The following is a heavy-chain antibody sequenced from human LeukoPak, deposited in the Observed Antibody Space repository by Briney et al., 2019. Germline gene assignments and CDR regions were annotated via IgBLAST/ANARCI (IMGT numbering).Heavy chain of an antibody. Sequence: PGGSLRLSCSAPGLSFLTYCVDRARQAPGKGLEWVSTISDSGGGTYYADSVKGRFTISRDNSKNTLYLQMNSLRADDTAAYYYDGTDFWGQGTLVTVSS. J-gene: IGHJ4*02. CDR2: ISDSGGGT. CDR1: GLSFLTYC. V-gene: IGHV3-23*01. CDR3: DGTDF.